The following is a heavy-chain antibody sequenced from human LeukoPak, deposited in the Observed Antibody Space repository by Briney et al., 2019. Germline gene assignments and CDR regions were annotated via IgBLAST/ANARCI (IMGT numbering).Heavy chain of an antibody. CDR3: ARDWAYYYDSSGNDI. V-gene: IGHV3-11*04. D-gene: IGHD3-22*01. CDR2: ISSSGSTI. Sequence: GSLRLSCAASGFTFSDYYMSWIRQAPGKGLEWVSYISSSGSTIYYADSVKGRFTISRDNAKNSLYLQMNSLRAEDTAVYYCARDWAYYYDSSGNDIWGQGTMVTVSS. J-gene: IGHJ3*02. CDR1: GFTFSDYY.